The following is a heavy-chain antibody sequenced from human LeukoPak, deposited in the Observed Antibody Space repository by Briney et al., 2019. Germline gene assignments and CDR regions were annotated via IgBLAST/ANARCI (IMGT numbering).Heavy chain of an antibody. CDR1: GYTFTDYY. J-gene: IGHJ4*02. CDR2: INPNSGGT. D-gene: IGHD3-22*01. CDR3: ARPFYYQSSALQ. V-gene: IGHV1-2*06. Sequence: GASVKVSCKASGYTFTDYYIHWVRQAPGQGLEWMGRINPNSGGTNYAQKFQGRVTMTRDTSISTAYMELSRLRSDDTAVYYCARPFYYQSSALQWGQGTLVTVSS.